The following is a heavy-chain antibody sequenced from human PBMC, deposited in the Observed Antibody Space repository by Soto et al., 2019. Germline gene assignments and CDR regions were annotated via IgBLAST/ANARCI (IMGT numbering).Heavy chain of an antibody. CDR1: GGAFSDYA. Sequence: QVQLVQSGAEVKKPGSSVKVSCKASGGAFSDYAFSWVRQAPGQGLEWLGGIMPIFRAPDYAQKFQGRVTITADALTRTAYREMNSLRSEDTAVYYCASWLKGPDIGNYYYGMDVWGQGTTVTVS. J-gene: IGHJ6*02. V-gene: IGHV1-69*12. D-gene: IGHD2-15*01. CDR3: ASWLKGPDIGNYYYGMDV. CDR2: IMPIFRAP.